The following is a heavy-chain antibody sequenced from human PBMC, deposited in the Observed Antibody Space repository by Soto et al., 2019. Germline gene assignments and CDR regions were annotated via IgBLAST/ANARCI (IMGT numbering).Heavy chain of an antibody. J-gene: IGHJ5*02. CDR2: IDSDGSST. CDR1: GFTFSNYW. Sequence: GGSLRLSCATSGFTFSNYWMSWVRQAPGKGLVWVSHIDSDGSSTSYADSVKGRFTISRDNAKNTLYLQMNSLRAEDTAVYYCAKSNWFDPWGQGSLVTVSS. V-gene: IGHV3-74*01. CDR3: AKSNWFDP.